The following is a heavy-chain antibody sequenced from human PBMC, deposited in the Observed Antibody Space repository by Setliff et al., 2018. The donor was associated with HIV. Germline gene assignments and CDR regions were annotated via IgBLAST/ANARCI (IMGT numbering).Heavy chain of an antibody. Sequence: PGGSLRLSCTTSGFTVRTNYMSWVRQAPGKGLQWVSVIYSGGGTYYADSVKGRFTISRDNSKNTLYLQMNSLKAEDTAVYYCAKEGVPAAMFGFNFYYYYMDVWGKGTTVTVSS. D-gene: IGHD2-2*01. CDR3: AKEGVPAAMFGFNFYYYYMDV. CDR2: IYSGGGT. V-gene: IGHV3-53*01. J-gene: IGHJ6*03. CDR1: GFTVRTNY.